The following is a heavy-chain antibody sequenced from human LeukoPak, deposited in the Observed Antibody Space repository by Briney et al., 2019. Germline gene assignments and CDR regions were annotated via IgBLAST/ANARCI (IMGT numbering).Heavy chain of an antibody. CDR3: AKDAFYYYDSSGYSLTTTALFDY. CDR2: ISWNSGSI. J-gene: IGHJ4*02. D-gene: IGHD3-22*01. V-gene: IGHV3-9*01. Sequence: GGSLRLSCAASGFTFDDYAMHWVRQAPGKGLEWVSGISWNSGSIGYADSVKGRFTISRDNAKNSLYLQMNSLRAEDTALYYCAKDAFYYYDSSGYSLTTTALFDYSGQGTLVTVYS. CDR1: GFTFDDYA.